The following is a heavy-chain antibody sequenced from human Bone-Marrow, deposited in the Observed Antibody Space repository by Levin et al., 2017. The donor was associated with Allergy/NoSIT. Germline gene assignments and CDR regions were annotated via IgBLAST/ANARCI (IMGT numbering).Heavy chain of an antibody. CDR1: GGSLSGNF. Sequence: PSETLSLTCVVNGGSLSGNFWSWLRQPPGKGLEWIGEVNDRGNTNYNPSLDSRVTMSVDTSKKQFSLRVTSVTAADTAVYYCARGGAYDLSIPSLRQHNCFDPWGQGTVVTVSS. D-gene: IGHD3/OR15-3a*01. CDR2: VNDRGNT. V-gene: IGHV4-34*01. CDR3: ARGGAYDLSIPSLRQHNCFDP. J-gene: IGHJ5*02.